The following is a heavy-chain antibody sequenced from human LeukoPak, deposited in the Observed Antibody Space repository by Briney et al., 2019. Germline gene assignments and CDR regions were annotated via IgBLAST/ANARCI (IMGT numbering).Heavy chain of an antibody. CDR2: ISGSGGST. CDR3: AKPRDCSGGSCYSLAIYYYYGMDV. Sequence: GGSLRLSCAASGFTFSSYAMSWVRRAPGKGLEWVSAISGSGGSTYYADSVKGRFTISRDNSKNTLYLQMNSLRAEDTAVYYCAKPRDCSGGSCYSLAIYYYYGMDVWGQGTTVTVSS. D-gene: IGHD2-15*01. J-gene: IGHJ6*02. V-gene: IGHV3-23*01. CDR1: GFTFSSYA.